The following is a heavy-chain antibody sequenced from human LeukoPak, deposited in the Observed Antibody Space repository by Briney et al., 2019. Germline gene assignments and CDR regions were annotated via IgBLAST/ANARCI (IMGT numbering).Heavy chain of an antibody. J-gene: IGHJ4*02. CDR3: TRLLIAGFDY. V-gene: IGHV3-73*01. D-gene: IGHD6-13*01. CDR1: GFTFSGSA. Sequence: GGSLRLSCAASGFTFSGSAIHWVRQASGKGLEWVGRIRSKANNYATAYAASVKGRFTISRDDSKNTAYLQMNSLKTEDTAVYYCTRLLIAGFDYWGQGTLVTVSS. CDR2: IRSKANNYAT.